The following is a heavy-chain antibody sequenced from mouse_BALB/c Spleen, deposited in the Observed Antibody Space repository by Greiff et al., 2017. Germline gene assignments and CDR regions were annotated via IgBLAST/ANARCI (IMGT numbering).Heavy chain of an antibody. CDR2: ISDGGSYT. CDR1: GFTFSDYY. CDR3: ARDSLTTAKAMDY. D-gene: IGHD1-2*01. V-gene: IGHV5-4*02. J-gene: IGHJ4*01. Sequence: EVKLVESGGGLVKPGGSLKLSCAASGFTFSDYYMYWVRQTPEKRLEWVATISDGGSYTYYPDSVKGRFTISRDNAKHNLYLQMSSLKSEDTAMYYCARDSLTTAKAMDYWGQGTSDTVSS.